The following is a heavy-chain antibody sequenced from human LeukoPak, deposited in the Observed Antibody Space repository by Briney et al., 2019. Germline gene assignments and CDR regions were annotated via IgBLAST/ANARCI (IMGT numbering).Heavy chain of an antibody. J-gene: IGHJ2*01. Sequence: GGPLRLSCTASGFTLSSFGMHWVRQAPGKGLEWVAVISDDGSNTYYADSVKGRFTISRDNSKNTLYLQSNSLRAEDTAVYYCAKDADTATIIYWYFDLWGRGTLVTVSS. V-gene: IGHV3-30*18. D-gene: IGHD5-18*01. CDR3: AKDADTATIIYWYFDL. CDR1: GFTLSSFG. CDR2: ISDDGSNT.